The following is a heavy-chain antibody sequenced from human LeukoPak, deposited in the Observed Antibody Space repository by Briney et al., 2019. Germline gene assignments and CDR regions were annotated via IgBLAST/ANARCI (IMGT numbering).Heavy chain of an antibody. D-gene: IGHD3-9*01. V-gene: IGHV4-39*01. J-gene: IGHJ4*02. Sequence: SETLSLTCTVSGGSISSSSYYWGWIRQSPGKGLEWIGSFFPRGTNYYNPSLKSRVIISVDTSKNQFSLRLRSVTAADTAVYYCARHDGTGYYNPLDYWGQGTLVIVSS. CDR2: FFPRGTN. CDR3: ARHDGTGYYNPLDY. CDR1: GGSISSSSYY.